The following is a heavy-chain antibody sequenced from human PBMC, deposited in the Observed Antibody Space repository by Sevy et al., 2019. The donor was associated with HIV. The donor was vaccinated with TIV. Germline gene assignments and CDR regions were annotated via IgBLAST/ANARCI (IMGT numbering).Heavy chain of an antibody. CDR2: MYHRGTT. V-gene: IGHV4-4*02. CDR3: AAAAGTDILGYYFDS. Sequence: SETLSLTCTVSGDSIISSRWWSWFRQSPGKGLEWIGDMYHRGTTNYSPSLKNRVIMSVDMSKNQFSLKLTSVTAADTAVYYCAAAAGTDILGYYFDSWGQGIPVTVSS. D-gene: IGHD6-25*01. CDR1: GDSIISSRW. J-gene: IGHJ4*02.